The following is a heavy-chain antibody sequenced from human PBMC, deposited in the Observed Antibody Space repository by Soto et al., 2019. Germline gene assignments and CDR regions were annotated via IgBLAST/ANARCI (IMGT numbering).Heavy chain of an antibody. V-gene: IGHV3-53*02. D-gene: IGHD1-26*01. CDR1: GFSVSSNY. CDR3: AMRYIVGVTGDY. J-gene: IGHJ4*02. Sequence: EVQLVETGGGMIQPGGSLRLSCAVSGFSVSSNYMSWVRQAPGKGLEWVSLIYSGGTTSYADSVKGRFIISRDSSKNTLILQMNSLRVEDTAVYYCAMRYIVGVTGDYWGQGTLVTVSS. CDR2: IYSGGTT.